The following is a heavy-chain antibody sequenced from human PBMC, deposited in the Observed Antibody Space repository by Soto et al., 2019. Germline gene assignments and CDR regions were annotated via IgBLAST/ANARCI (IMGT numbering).Heavy chain of an antibody. V-gene: IGHV4-4*02. Sequence: PSETLSLTCAVSGGSISSSNWWSWVRQPPGKGLEWIGEIYHSGSTNYNPSPKSRVTISVDKSKNQFSLKLSSVTAADTAVYYCARVDATPPGPVDYYYYGMDVWGQGTTVTVSS. J-gene: IGHJ6*02. CDR1: GGSISSSNW. CDR3: ARVDATPPGPVDYYYYGMDV. CDR2: IYHSGST. D-gene: IGHD2-15*01.